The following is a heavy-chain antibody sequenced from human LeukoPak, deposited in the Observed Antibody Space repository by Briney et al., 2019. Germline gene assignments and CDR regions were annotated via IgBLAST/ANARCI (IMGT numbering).Heavy chain of an antibody. Sequence: GGSLRLSCVGSGFTFTSYAFHRVRQAPGKGLEWVAVISSEGTFKYYADSVKGRFTISRDKSKKTLSLQMNSLKTEDTAVYYCARAVVAASTPSDYWGQGTLVTVSS. CDR3: ARAVVAASTPSDY. V-gene: IGHV3-30-3*01. CDR2: ISSEGTFK. CDR1: GFTFTSYA. D-gene: IGHD2-15*01. J-gene: IGHJ4*02.